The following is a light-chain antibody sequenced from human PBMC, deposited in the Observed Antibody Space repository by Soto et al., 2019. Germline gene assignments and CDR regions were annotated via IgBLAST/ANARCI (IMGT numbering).Light chain of an antibody. CDR3: QQYNNWPRAT. J-gene: IGKJ4*01. CDR1: QSINSN. V-gene: IGKV3-15*01. Sequence: IVMTQSPATLSVSPGERATLSCRASQSINSNLAWYQQKPGQAPRLLMFRASIRATGFPARFSGSGSGTEFNITISSLQSEDSAIYYCQQYNNWPRATFGGGTKAEIK. CDR2: RAS.